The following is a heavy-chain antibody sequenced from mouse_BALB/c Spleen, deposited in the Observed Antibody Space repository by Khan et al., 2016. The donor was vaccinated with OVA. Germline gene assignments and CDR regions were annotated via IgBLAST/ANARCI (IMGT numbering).Heavy chain of an antibody. Sequence: EVQLVESGPGLVKPSQSLSLTCSVTGYSITSGYYWNWIRQFPGNKLEWMGFISYDGSDKCNPSLKNRFSITRDTSKNQFFLQLKSVTTEDTATXYCARGARATYYVDYGGQGTSLTVSS. J-gene: IGHJ2*03. V-gene: IGHV3-6*02. CDR1: GYSITSGYY. CDR3: ARGARATYYVDY. D-gene: IGHD3-1*01. CDR2: ISYDGSD.